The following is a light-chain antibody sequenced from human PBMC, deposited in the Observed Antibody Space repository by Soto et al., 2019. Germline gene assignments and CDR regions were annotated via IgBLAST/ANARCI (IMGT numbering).Light chain of an antibody. CDR2: AAS. CDR1: QSIRTS. V-gene: IGKV3-15*01. J-gene: IGKJ1*01. Sequence: EIVMTQSPATLSVSAGERVTLSFRASQSIRTSVAWFQQKPGQAPRLLIYAASTRATGISARFSGSGSGTEFTLTVSSLQSEDFAVYYCQQYSDWPTFGQGTKVDIK. CDR3: QQYSDWPT.